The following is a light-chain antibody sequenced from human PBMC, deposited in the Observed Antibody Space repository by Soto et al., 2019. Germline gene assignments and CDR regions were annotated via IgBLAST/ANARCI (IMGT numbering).Light chain of an antibody. CDR1: SSNIGAGYD. V-gene: IGLV1-40*01. Sequence: VLTQPPSVSGAPGQRVTISCTGSSSNIGAGYDVHWYQQLPGTAPKLLIYGNSNRPSGVPDRFSGSKSGTSASLAITGLQAEDEADYYCQSSDSSLNVFGTGTKVTVL. J-gene: IGLJ1*01. CDR3: QSSDSSLNV. CDR2: GNS.